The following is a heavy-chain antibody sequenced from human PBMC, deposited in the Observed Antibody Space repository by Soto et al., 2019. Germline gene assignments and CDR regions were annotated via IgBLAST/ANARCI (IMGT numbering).Heavy chain of an antibody. CDR1: GFTFDDYA. CDR2: ISWNSGSI. D-gene: IGHD2-2*01. Sequence: EVQLVESGGGLVQPGRSLRLSCAASGFTFDDYAMHWVRQAPGKGLEWVSGISWNSGSIGYADSVKGRFTISRDNAKNSLYLQMNSLRAEDTALYYCAKDTTPLHIVVVPAATIGAFDIRGQGTMVTVSS. V-gene: IGHV3-9*01. CDR3: AKDTTPLHIVVVPAATIGAFDI. J-gene: IGHJ3*02.